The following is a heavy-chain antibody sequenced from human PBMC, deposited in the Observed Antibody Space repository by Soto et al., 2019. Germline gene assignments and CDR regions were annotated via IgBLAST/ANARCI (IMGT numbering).Heavy chain of an antibody. CDR2: IYYSGST. Sequence: QVQLQESGPGLVKPSETLSLTCTVSGGSISSYYWSWIRQPPGKGLEWIGYIYYSGSTNYNPSLKRRDTISGDTSKNQFSLKLSSVIAADTAVYYCARGIAAATFDYWGQGTLVTVSS. CDR3: ARGIAAATFDY. V-gene: IGHV4-59*01. J-gene: IGHJ4*02. D-gene: IGHD6-13*01. CDR1: GGSISSYY.